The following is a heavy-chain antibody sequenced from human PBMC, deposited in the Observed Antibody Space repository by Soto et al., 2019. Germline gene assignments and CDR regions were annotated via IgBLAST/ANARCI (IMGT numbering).Heavy chain of an antibody. V-gene: IGHV3-23*01. D-gene: IGHD3-10*01. CDR3: AKDLGYDGSGIEI. J-gene: IGHJ4*02. CDR1: GFTFSNYG. Sequence: EVQLLESGGGLLQPGVSLRLSCAVSGFTFSNYGMSWVRQAPGKGLEWVAATSGSGDTTYYADSVKGRFTISRDNSKNKVYVQIDSLRADDTAVYYCAKDLGYDGSGIEIWGQGTLVTVS. CDR2: TSGSGDTT.